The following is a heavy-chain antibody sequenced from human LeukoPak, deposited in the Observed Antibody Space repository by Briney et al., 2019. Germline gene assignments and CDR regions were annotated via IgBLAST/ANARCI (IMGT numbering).Heavy chain of an antibody. J-gene: IGHJ6*02. CDR1: GYTFNNYG. V-gene: IGHV1-18*01. D-gene: IGHD3-10*01. CDR2: ISGKTRKT. CDR3: ARALTVGSGSQNYYYYGMDV. Sequence: ASVKVSCKASGYTFNNYGISWVRQATGRGLEWMGWISGKTRKTKEAQKVQGRVTLTTDSATNTAYMELRSLTSDDTAVYYCARALTVGSGSQNYYYYGMDVWGQGTTVTVSS.